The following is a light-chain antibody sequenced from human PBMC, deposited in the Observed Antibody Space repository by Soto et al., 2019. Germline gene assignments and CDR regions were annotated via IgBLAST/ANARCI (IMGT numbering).Light chain of an antibody. Sequence: QMTQSPSSLSASVGDRVTITCRASQGISTYLNWYQQKPGKAPKLLIYAASSLQSGVPSRFSGSGSETDFTLTISSLQPEDFATYSCQQSYNTTWTFGQGTKVDIK. J-gene: IGKJ1*01. CDR3: QQSYNTTWT. CDR2: AAS. V-gene: IGKV1-39*01. CDR1: QGISTY.